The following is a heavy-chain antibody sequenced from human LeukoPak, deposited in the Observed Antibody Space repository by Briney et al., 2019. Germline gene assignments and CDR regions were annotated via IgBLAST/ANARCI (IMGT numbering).Heavy chain of an antibody. CDR1: GYTFTGYY. Sequence: ASVKVSCKASGYTFTGYYMHWVRQAPGQVLEWMGWINPNSGGTNYAQKFHGRVSMTRDTSISTAYMELSRLRSDDAAVYYCAREYCGSTSCYMNYWGQGTLVTVSS. J-gene: IGHJ4*02. D-gene: IGHD2-2*02. CDR2: INPNSGGT. CDR3: AREYCGSTSCYMNY. V-gene: IGHV1-2*02.